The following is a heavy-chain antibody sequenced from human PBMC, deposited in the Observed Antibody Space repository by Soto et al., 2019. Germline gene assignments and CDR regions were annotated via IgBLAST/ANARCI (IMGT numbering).Heavy chain of an antibody. D-gene: IGHD3-22*01. CDR3: ARDFVFVFFNDTDS. V-gene: IGHV3-30*03. CDR2: ISYDGSNK. J-gene: IGHJ5*01. CDR1: GVTFSSNG. Sequence: GRSRRLDWAGSGVTFSSNGMLWFRPAPGKGLEWVAVISYDGSNKYYADSVKGRFTISRDNSKNTLYLQMNSLRAEDTAVYYCARDFVFVFFNDTDS.